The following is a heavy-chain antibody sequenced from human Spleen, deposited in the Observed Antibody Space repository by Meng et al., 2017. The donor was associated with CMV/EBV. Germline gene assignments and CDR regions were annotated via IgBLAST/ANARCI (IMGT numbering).Heavy chain of an antibody. CDR3: ARDVKYYGSGSYLSTLDY. D-gene: IGHD3-10*01. CDR1: SSSSGGYY. J-gene: IGHJ4*02. V-gene: IGHV4-31*02. CDR2: IYYSGST. Sequence: SSSSGGYYWSWVPQHAGKGLGIGYIYYSGSTYYYPSLKSRVTISVDTSKNQFSLKLSSVTAADTAVYYCARDVKYYGSGSYLSTLDYWGQGTPVTVSS.